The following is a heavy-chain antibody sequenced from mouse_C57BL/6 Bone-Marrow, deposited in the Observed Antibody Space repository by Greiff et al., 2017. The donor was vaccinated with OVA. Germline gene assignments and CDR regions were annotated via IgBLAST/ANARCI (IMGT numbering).Heavy chain of an antibody. CDR3: ARERLPLDY. Sequence: EVKLEESGGGLVKPGGSLKLSCAASGFTFSSYAMSWVRQTPEKRLEWVATISDGGSYTYYPDNVKGRFTSTRDNAKNNLYLQMSHLKSEDTAMYYCARERLPLDYWGQGTTLTVSS. D-gene: IGHD2-2*01. J-gene: IGHJ2*01. CDR1: GFTFSSYA. V-gene: IGHV5-4*01. CDR2: ISDGGSYT.